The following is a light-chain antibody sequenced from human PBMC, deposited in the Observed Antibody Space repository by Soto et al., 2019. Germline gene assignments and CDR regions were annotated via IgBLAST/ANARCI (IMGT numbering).Light chain of an antibody. CDR2: SAS. CDR3: QQANSFPRT. J-gene: IGKJ4*01. V-gene: IGKV1-12*01. CDR1: QGFSTW. Sequence: DIQMTQSPSSVSASVGDRVTITCRASQGFSTWLAWYRRKPGRAPELLIYSASSLHSGVPSRFSGSGSGTDLTLTISSLQPEDFASYYCQQANSFPRTFGGGTEEEIK.